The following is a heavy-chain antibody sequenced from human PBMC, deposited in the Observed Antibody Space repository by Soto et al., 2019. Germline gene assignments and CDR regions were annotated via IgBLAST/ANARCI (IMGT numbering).Heavy chain of an antibody. CDR2: IYYSGST. CDR3: ARETYYDILTGYKGYYYGMDV. Sequence: SETLSLTCTVSGGSVSSGSYYWSWIRQPPGKGLEWIGYIYYSGSTNYNPSLKSRVTISVDTSKNQFSLKLSSVTAADTAVYYCARETYYDILTGYKGYYYGMDVWGQGTTVTVSS. J-gene: IGHJ6*02. D-gene: IGHD3-9*01. CDR1: GGSVSSGSYY. V-gene: IGHV4-61*01.